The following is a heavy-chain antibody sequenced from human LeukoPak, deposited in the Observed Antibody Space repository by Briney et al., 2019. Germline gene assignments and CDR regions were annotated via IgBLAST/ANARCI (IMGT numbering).Heavy chain of an antibody. CDR2: IWYDGSNK. D-gene: IGHD6-19*01. CDR3: ARERIAVAGEFDY. CDR1: GFTFSSYG. Sequence: GGSLRLSCAASGFTFSSYGMHWVRQAPGKGLEWVAVIWYDGSNKYYADSVKGRFTISRDNSKNTLYLQMSSLRAEDTAVYYCARERIAVAGEFDYWGQGTLVTVSS. J-gene: IGHJ4*02. V-gene: IGHV3-33*01.